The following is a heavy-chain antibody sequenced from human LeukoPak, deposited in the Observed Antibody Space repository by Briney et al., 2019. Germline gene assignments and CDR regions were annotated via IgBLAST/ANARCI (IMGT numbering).Heavy chain of an antibody. J-gene: IGHJ4*02. Sequence: SETLSLTCTVSGGSISSYYWSWIRQPPGKGLEWIGYIYYSGSTNYNPSLKGRVTISVDTSKNQFSLKLSSVTAADTAVYYCARRRWGYCSSTSCPTHYFDYWGQGTLVTVSS. CDR1: GGSISSYY. CDR2: IYYSGST. CDR3: ARRRWGYCSSTSCPTHYFDY. D-gene: IGHD2-2*01. V-gene: IGHV4-59*12.